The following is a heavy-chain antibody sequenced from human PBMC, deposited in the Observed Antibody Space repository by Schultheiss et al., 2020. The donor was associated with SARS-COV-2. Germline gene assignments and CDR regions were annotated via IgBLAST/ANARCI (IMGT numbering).Heavy chain of an antibody. CDR1: GGSFSGYY. V-gene: IGHV4-59*08. Sequence: SETLSLTCAVYGGSFSGYYWSWIRQPPGKGLEWIGYIYYSGSTNYNPSLKSRVTISVDTSKNQFSLKLSSVTAADTAVYYCARHPPRYNWNDEWFEPWGQGTLVTVSS. CDR2: IYYSGST. D-gene: IGHD1-1*01. CDR3: ARHPPRYNWNDEWFEP. J-gene: IGHJ5*02.